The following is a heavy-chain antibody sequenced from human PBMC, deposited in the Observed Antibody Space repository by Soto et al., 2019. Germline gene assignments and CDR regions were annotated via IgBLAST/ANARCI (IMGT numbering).Heavy chain of an antibody. D-gene: IGHD2-2*01. CDR2: IGTAGDT. CDR3: ARGYCSSTSCLYFYHGMDV. CDR1: GFTFSNYD. J-gene: IGHJ6*02. V-gene: IGHV3-13*01. Sequence: GESLKISCAASGFTFSNYDIHWVRQATGKGLEWVSGIGTAGDTYYSGSVKGRFTISREDAKNSLYLQMNSLRAEDTAVYYCARGYCSSTSCLYFYHGMDVWGQGTTVTVSS.